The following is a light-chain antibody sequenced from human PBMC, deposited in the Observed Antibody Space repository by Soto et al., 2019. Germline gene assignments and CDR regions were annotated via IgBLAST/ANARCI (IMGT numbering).Light chain of an antibody. CDR2: GAS. CDR3: QQDGSSLVVT. J-gene: IGKJ1*01. V-gene: IGKV3-20*01. Sequence: EIVLTQSPGTLSLSPGERATLSCRASQSVSSNYLAWYQQKPGQAPRLLIYGASHKATGIPDRFSGSGSGTDFTLTISSMEPEDFAVYYCQQDGSSLVVTFGQGTKVEIK. CDR1: QSVSSNY.